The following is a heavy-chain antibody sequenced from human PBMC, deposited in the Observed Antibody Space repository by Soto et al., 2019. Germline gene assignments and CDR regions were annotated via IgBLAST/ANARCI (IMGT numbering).Heavy chain of an antibody. J-gene: IGHJ6*02. D-gene: IGHD6-6*01. Sequence: GASVKVSCKASGYTFTGYYMHWVRQAPGQGLEWMGWINPNSGGTNYAQKFQGRVTMTRDTSISTAYMELSRLRSDDTAVYYCARANPKDSSSERNYCSYGMDVWGQGTTVTVSS. V-gene: IGHV1-2*02. CDR1: GYTFTGYY. CDR2: INPNSGGT. CDR3: ARANPKDSSSERNYCSYGMDV.